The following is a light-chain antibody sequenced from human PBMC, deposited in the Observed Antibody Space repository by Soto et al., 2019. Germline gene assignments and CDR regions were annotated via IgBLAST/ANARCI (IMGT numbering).Light chain of an antibody. CDR2: GAS. CDR1: QSVSSSY. CDR3: QQYGGSPLVT. Sequence: EIVLTQSPGTRYLSPGERATLSCRASQSVSSSYLAWYQQKPGQAPRLLIYGASSRATGIPDRFSGSGSGTDFTLTISRLEPEDFAVYYCQQYGGSPLVTFGPGTKVDIK. V-gene: IGKV3-20*01. J-gene: IGKJ3*01.